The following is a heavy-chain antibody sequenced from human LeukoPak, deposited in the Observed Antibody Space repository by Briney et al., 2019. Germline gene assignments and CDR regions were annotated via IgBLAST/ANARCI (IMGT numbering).Heavy chain of an antibody. CDR3: ARHSPATAIPYYFDY. V-gene: IGHV4-59*08. D-gene: IGHD2-2*02. J-gene: IGHJ4*02. CDR1: GGSISSYY. Sequence: SETLSLTCTVSGGSISSYYWSWIRQPPGKGLEWIGYIYYSGSTNYNPSLKSRGTISVDTSKNQLSLKLSSVTAADTAVYYCARHSPATAIPYYFDYWGQGTLVTVSS. CDR2: IYYSGST.